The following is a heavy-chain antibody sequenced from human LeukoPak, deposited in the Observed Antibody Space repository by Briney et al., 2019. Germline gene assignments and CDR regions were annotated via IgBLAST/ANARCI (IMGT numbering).Heavy chain of an antibody. CDR3: ARGPIVVVVAAAYYFDY. V-gene: IGHV4-34*01. D-gene: IGHD2-15*01. CDR2: INHSGST. Sequence: SETLSLTCAVYGGSFSGYYWSWIRQPPGKGLEWIGEINHSGSTNYNPSLKSRVTISVDASKNQFSLKLSSVTAADTAVYYCARGPIVVVVAAAYYFDYWGQGTLVTVSS. J-gene: IGHJ4*02. CDR1: GGSFSGYY.